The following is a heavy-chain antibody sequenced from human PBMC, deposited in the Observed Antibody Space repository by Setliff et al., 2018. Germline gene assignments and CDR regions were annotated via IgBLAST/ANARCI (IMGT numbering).Heavy chain of an antibody. CDR1: GGSISSYY. V-gene: IGHV4-59*01. CDR2: IYYSGST. CDR3: ARLSYRGSGAFDI. J-gene: IGHJ3*02. Sequence: PSETLSLTCTVSGGSISSYYWSWIRQPPGKGLEWIGYIYYSGSTNYNPSLKSRVTISVDTSKNQFSLKLSSVTAAETAVYYCARLSYRGSGAFDIWGQGTMVTVSS. D-gene: IGHD1-26*01.